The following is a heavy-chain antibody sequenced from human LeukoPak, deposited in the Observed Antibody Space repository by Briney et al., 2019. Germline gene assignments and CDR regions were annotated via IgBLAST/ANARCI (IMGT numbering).Heavy chain of an antibody. CDR2: ITGDGSDI. Sequence: GGSLRLSCEASRFTLNKYWMHWLRQAPGKGLVWVSRITGDGSDIAYADSVKGRFTVSRDDAKNILFLQMTSLRVEDTAIYYCARDAYTTTSNWLDPWGQGTLVTVSS. CDR1: RFTLNKYW. V-gene: IGHV3-74*01. D-gene: IGHD4-17*01. CDR3: ARDAYTTTSNWLDP. J-gene: IGHJ5*02.